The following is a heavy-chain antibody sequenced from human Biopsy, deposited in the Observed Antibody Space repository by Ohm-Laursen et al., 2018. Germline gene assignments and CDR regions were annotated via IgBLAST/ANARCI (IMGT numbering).Heavy chain of an antibody. CDR2: IILIFGTA. CDR1: GGTFTKHA. D-gene: IGHD1-26*01. J-gene: IGHJ4*02. Sequence: SVTASCKASGGTFTKHATSWARQAPGQGLEWMGGIILIFGTANYAQKFQGRVTITADESTSTAYMELSSLRSDDTAVYYCARDALGGESYRFFYWGQGSLVTVSS. CDR3: ARDALGGESYRFFY. V-gene: IGHV1-69*13.